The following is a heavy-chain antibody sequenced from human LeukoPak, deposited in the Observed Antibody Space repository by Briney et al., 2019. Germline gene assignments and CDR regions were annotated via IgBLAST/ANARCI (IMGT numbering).Heavy chain of an antibody. CDR1: GGSISSYY. D-gene: IGHD3-9*01. CDR2: IYTSGST. J-gene: IGHJ5*02. CDR3: ARGSLDILTGRINNWFDP. Sequence: SETLSLTCTVSGGSISSYYWSWIRQPAGKGLEWIGRIYTSGSTNYNPSLKSRVTMSVDTSKNQFSLKLSSVTAADTAVYYCARGSLDILTGRINNWFDPWGQGTLVTVSS. V-gene: IGHV4-4*07.